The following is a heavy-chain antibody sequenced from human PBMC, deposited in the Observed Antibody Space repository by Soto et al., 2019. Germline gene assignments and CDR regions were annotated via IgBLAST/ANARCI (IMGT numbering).Heavy chain of an antibody. CDR3: ARDANFYCSGGSCYSWFDP. CDR2: ISYDGSNK. J-gene: IGHJ5*02. CDR1: GFTFSSYA. D-gene: IGHD2-15*01. V-gene: IGHV3-30-3*01. Sequence: GGSLRLSCAASGFTFSSYAMHWVRQAPGKGLEWVAVISYDGSNKYYADSVKGRFTISRDNSKNTLYLQMNSLRAEDTAVYYCARDANFYCSGGSCYSWFDPWGQGTLVTVSS.